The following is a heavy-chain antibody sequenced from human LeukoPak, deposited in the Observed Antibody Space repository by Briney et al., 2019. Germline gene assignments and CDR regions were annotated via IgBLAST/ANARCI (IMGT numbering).Heavy chain of an antibody. D-gene: IGHD2-8*01. V-gene: IGHV4-61*02. CDR2: IYTSGST. CDR1: GGSISSGSYY. Sequence: PSETLSLTCTVSGGSISSGSYYWSWIRQPAGEGLEWIGRIYTSGSTNYNPSLKSRVTISVDTSKNQFSLKLSSVTAADTAVYYCARLEYGTNYFDYWGQGTLVTVSS. J-gene: IGHJ4*02. CDR3: ARLEYGTNYFDY.